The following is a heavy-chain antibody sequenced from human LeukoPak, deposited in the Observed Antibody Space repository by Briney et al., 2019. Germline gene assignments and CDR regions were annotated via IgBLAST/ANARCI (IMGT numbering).Heavy chain of an antibody. CDR2: IYHSGST. CDR1: GGSISSGGYY. V-gene: IGHV4-30-2*01. D-gene: IGHD6-13*01. CDR3: ARGAPEQQLDY. J-gene: IGHJ4*02. Sequence: PSETLSLTCTASGGSISSGGYYWSWIRQPPGKGLEWIGYIYHSGSTYYNPSLKSRVTISVDRSKNQFSLKLSSVTAADTAVYYCARGAPEQQLDYWGQGTLVTVSS.